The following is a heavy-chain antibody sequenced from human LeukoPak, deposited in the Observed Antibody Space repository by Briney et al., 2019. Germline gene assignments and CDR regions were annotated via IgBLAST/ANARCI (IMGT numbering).Heavy chain of an antibody. Sequence: GASAKVSCKASGYTFTGYYIHWVRQAPGQGLEWMGWINPHSGGTNYAQNFQGRVTMTRDTSISTAYMELSRLRSDDTAMYFCARAMTTLTQIRRYDFDCWGQGTLVTVSS. CDR1: GYTFTGYY. D-gene: IGHD4-11*01. CDR2: INPHSGGT. J-gene: IGHJ4*02. CDR3: ARAMTTLTQIRRYDFDC. V-gene: IGHV1-2*02.